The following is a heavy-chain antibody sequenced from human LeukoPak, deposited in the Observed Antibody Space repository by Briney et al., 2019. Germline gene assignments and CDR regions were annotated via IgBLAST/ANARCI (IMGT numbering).Heavy chain of an antibody. Sequence: GGSLRLSCAASGFSFGDYAMHWVRHAPGKGLEWVSGISWNSGSIGYADSVKGRFTISRDNAKNSLYLQMNSLRAEDTALYCCAKDLLRHFDWSLDYWGQGTLVTVSS. V-gene: IGHV3-9*01. J-gene: IGHJ4*02. D-gene: IGHD3-9*01. CDR3: AKDLLRHFDWSLDY. CDR2: ISWNSGSI. CDR1: GFSFGDYA.